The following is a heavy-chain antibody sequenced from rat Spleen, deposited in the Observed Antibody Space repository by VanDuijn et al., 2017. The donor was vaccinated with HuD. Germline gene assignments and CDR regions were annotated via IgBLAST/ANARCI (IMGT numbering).Heavy chain of an antibody. J-gene: IGHJ2*01. D-gene: IGHD1-2*01. CDR2: ISYDGLVP. V-gene: IGHV5-29*01. CDR1: GFTFSDYY. CDR3: ARHADYSTYILDG. Sequence: EVQLVESDGGLVQPGRSLKLSCAASGFTFSDYYMAWVRQAPTKGLEWVASISYDGLVPYYRDSVKGRCTISRDNSESTLYLQMDSLRSEDTATYYCARHADYSTYILDGWGQGVMVTVSS.